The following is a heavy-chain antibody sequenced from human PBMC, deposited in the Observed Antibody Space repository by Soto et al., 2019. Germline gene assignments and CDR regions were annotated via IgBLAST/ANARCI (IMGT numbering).Heavy chain of an antibody. V-gene: IGHV5-51*01. Sequence: PWESLKISGRVSGYDFNTNWFGWVRQLPGKGLEWVGIMYPGDSDTRYNPSLQGHVTLSADVTVSTAFLQWRSLKTSDTGMYFCARLPRDCNKTSCYYADHWGHGTQVTVSS. J-gene: IGHJ4*01. D-gene: IGHD2-2*01. CDR3: ARLPRDCNKTSCYYADH. CDR1: GYDFNTNW. CDR2: MYPGDSDT.